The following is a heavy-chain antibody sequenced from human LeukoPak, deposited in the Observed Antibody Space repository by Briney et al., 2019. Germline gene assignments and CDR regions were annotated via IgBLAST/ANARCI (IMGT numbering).Heavy chain of an antibody. D-gene: IGHD6-13*01. V-gene: IGHV4-39*07. Sequence: SETLSLTCTVSGGSISSNSYYWGWIRQPPGKGLEWIGSIYHSGSTYYNPSLKSRVTISVDTSKNQFSLKLSSVTAADTAVYYCARSQATYSSSWFGWGQGTLVTVSS. CDR3: ARSQATYSSSWFG. J-gene: IGHJ4*02. CDR2: IYHSGST. CDR1: GGSISSNSYY.